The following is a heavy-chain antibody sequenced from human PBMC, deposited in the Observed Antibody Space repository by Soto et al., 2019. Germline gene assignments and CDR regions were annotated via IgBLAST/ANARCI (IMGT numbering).Heavy chain of an antibody. D-gene: IGHD6-19*01. CDR3: ASAPYSSGWYDY. CDR1: GFTFSSYA. CDR2: ISYDGSNK. J-gene: IGHJ4*02. V-gene: IGHV3-30-3*01. Sequence: GGSLRLSCAASGFTFSSYAMHWVRQAPGKGLEWVAVISYDGSNKYYADSVKGRFTISRDNSKNTLYLQMNSLRAEDTAVYYCASAPYSSGWYDYWGQGTLVTVSS.